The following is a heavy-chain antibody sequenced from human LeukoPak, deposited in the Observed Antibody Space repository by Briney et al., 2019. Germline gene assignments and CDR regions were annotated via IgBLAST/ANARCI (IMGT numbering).Heavy chain of an antibody. Sequence: GASVKVSCKASGYTFTGYYIHWVRQAPGQGLEWMGGIIPIFGTANCAQKFQGRVTITADESTSTAYMELSSLRSEDTAVYYCARDLGITGTTNPLDYWGQGTLVTVSS. D-gene: IGHD1-7*01. CDR3: ARDLGITGTTNPLDY. J-gene: IGHJ4*02. CDR1: GYTFTGYY. CDR2: IIPIFGTA. V-gene: IGHV1-69*13.